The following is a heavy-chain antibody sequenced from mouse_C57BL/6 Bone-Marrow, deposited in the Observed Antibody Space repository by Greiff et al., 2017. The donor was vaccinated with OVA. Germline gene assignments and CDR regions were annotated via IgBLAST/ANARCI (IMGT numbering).Heavy chain of an antibody. D-gene: IGHD2-5*01. CDR2: IYPGDGDT. V-gene: IGHV1-80*01. CDR1: GYAFSSYW. J-gene: IGHJ3*01. CDR3: ARSRYSNDWFAY. Sequence: QVQLKESGAELVKPGASVKISCKASGYAFSSYWMNWVKQRPGKGLEWIGQIYPGDGDTNYNGKFKGKATLTADKSSSTAYMQLSSLTSEDSAVYFCARSRYSNDWFAYWGQGTLVTVSA.